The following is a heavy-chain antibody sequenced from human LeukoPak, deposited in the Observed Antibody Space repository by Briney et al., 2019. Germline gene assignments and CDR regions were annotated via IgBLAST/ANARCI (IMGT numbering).Heavy chain of an antibody. CDR2: VKTKVYGGTT. J-gene: IGHJ4*02. Sequence: GESLKISCTASGFTFGDFAMNWVRQAPGKGLEWVGFVKTKVYGGTTEYAASVKGRFTISRDDSKAIAYLQMNSLKTEDTAAYYCTRDHRDDWNPGYYFDYWGQGTLVTVSS. D-gene: IGHD1-1*01. CDR3: TRDHRDDWNPGYYFDY. V-gene: IGHV3-49*04. CDR1: GFTFGDFA.